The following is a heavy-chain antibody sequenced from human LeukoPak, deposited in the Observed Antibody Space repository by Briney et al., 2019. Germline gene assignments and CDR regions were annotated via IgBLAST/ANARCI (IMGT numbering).Heavy chain of an antibody. J-gene: IGHJ4*02. CDR3: ATDKRTTTVGY. D-gene: IGHD3-16*01. Sequence: GGSLRFSCAASGFTFSSYSMNWVRQAPGKGLEWVSSISSSSSYIYYADSVKGRFTISRDNAKNSLYLQMNSLRAEDTAVYYCATDKRTTTVGYWGQGTLVTVSS. CDR2: ISSSSSYI. V-gene: IGHV3-21*01. CDR1: GFTFSSYS.